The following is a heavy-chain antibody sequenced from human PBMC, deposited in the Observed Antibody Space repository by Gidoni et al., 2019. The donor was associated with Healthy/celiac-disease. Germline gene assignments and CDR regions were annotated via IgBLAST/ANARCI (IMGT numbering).Heavy chain of an antibody. J-gene: IGHJ5*02. CDR3: ARDYVAMVGWFDP. CDR2: INHSGST. Sequence: QVQLQQWGAGLLKPSETLSLTCAVYGGSFSGYYWSWIRQPPGKGLEWSGEINHSGSTNYNPSLKSRVTISVDTSKNQFSLKLSSVTAADTAVYYCARDYVAMVGWFDPWGQGTLVTVSS. CDR1: GGSFSGYY. D-gene: IGHD2-15*01. V-gene: IGHV4-34*01.